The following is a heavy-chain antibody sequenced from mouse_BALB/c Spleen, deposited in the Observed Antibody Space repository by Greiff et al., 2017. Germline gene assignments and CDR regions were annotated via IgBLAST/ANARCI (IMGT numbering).Heavy chain of an antibody. CDR2: ISSGSSTI. D-gene: IGHD2-1*01. J-gene: IGHJ3*01. Sequence: DVKLVESGGGLVQPGGSRKLSCAASGFTFSSFGMHWVRQAPEKGLEWVAYISSGSSTIYYADTVKGRFTISRDNPKNTLFLQMTSLRSEDTAMYYCARGGGNPAWFAYWGQGTLVTVSA. CDR3: ARGGGNPAWFAY. V-gene: IGHV5-17*02. CDR1: GFTFSSFG.